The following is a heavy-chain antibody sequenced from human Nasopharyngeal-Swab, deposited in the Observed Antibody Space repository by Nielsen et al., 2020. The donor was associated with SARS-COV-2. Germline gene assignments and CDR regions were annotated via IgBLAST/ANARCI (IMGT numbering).Heavy chain of an antibody. CDR2: IYYSGST. J-gene: IGHJ4*02. V-gene: IGHV4-59*01. CDR3: ARGLRWVAVVRWELLSGFDY. Sequence: WIRQPPGKGLEWIGYIYYSGSTNYNPSLKSRVTISVDTSKNQFSLKLSSVTAADTAVYYCARGLRWVAVVRWELLSGFDYWGQGTLVIVSS. D-gene: IGHD1-26*01.